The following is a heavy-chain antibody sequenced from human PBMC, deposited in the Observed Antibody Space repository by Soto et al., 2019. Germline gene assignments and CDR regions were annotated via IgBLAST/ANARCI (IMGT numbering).Heavy chain of an antibody. CDR3: ARQAYYGSGTYYSDS. CDR2: IFPADSDT. D-gene: IGHD3-10*01. Sequence: PGESLKISCKGSGYSFTSYWIAWVRQMPGKGLEWMGIIFPADSDTTYSPSFEGQVTISADKSINTAYLQWSSLKASDTALYYCARQAYYGSGTYYSDSWGQGTLVTVSS. CDR1: GYSFTSYW. V-gene: IGHV5-51*01. J-gene: IGHJ4*02.